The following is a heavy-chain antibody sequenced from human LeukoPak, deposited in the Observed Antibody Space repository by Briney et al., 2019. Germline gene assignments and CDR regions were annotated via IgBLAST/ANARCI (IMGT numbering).Heavy chain of an antibody. CDR1: GFTFSSSA. D-gene: IGHD3-3*01. V-gene: IGHV3-30-3*01. Sequence: GRSLRLSCAASGFTFSSSAMHWVRQAPDKGLEWVAVISYDGSNKYYADSVKGRFTISRDNSKNTLYLQMNSLRADDTAVYYCARDDRGYDFWSGYYPTTNNYGMDVWGQGTTVTVSS. CDR3: ARDDRGYDFWSGYYPTTNNYGMDV. CDR2: ISYDGSNK. J-gene: IGHJ6*02.